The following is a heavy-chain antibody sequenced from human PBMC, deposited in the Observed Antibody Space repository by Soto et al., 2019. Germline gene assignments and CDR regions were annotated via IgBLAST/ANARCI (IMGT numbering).Heavy chain of an antibody. J-gene: IGHJ5*02. D-gene: IGHD3-16*01. V-gene: IGHV4-39*01. CDR2: IYYSGST. CDR1: GGSISSSSYY. Sequence: QLQLQESGPRLVKPSETLSLTCTVSGGSISSSSYYWGWIREPPGKGLEWIGSIYYSGSTYYNPSLKSRVTISVDTSKNQFSLKLSSVTAADTAVYYCARPSVTTFWGKRDNWFDPWGQGTLVTVSS. CDR3: ARPSVTTFWGKRDNWFDP.